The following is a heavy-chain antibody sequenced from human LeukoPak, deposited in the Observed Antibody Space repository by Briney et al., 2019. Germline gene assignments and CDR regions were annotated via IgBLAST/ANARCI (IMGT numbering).Heavy chain of an antibody. CDR1: GGSISSSSYY. D-gene: IGHD6-6*01. Sequence: SETLSLTCTVSGGSISSSSYYWGWIRQPPGKGLEWIGSIYYSGSTYYNPSLKSRVTISVDTSKNQFSLKLSSVTAADTAVYYCRVGQLVQGVDYWGQGTLVTVSS. CDR2: IYYSGST. V-gene: IGHV4-39*07. J-gene: IGHJ4*02. CDR3: RVGQLVQGVDY.